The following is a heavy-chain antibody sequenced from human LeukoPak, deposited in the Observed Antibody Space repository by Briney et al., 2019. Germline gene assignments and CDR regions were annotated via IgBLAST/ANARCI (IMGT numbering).Heavy chain of an antibody. V-gene: IGHV4-39*01. CDR1: GGSISSSSYY. Sequence: SETLSLTCTVSGGSISSSSYYWGWIRQPPGKGLEWIGSIYYSGSTYYNPSLKSRVTISVDTSKNQFSLKLSSVTAADTAVYYCARQKTGTTRNGVVPAPYFDYWGQGTLVTVSS. CDR3: ARQKTGTTRNGVVPAPYFDY. J-gene: IGHJ4*02. CDR2: IYYSGST. D-gene: IGHD2-2*01.